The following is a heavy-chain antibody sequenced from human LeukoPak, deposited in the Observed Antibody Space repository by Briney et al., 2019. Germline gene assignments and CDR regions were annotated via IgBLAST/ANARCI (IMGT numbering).Heavy chain of an antibody. D-gene: IGHD5-12*01. J-gene: IGHJ4*02. CDR2: INPNSGGT. V-gene: IGHV1-2*02. CDR1: GYTFTGYY. Sequence: ASVKVSCKASGYTFTGYYMHWVRQAPGQGLEWMGWINPNSGGTNYAQKFQGRVTMTRDRSISTAFMELSRLRSDDTAVYYCASVDIVATSTDYWGQGTLVTVSS. CDR3: ASVDIVATSTDY.